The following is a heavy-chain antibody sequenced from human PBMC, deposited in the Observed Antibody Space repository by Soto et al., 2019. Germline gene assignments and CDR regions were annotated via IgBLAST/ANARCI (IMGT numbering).Heavy chain of an antibody. CDR3: ARGPNYFDGSGYSPRLDF. CDR2: INAGNGNT. J-gene: IGHJ4*02. D-gene: IGHD3-22*01. CDR1: GYTFTSYA. Sequence: ASVKVSCKASGYTFTSYAMHWVRQAPGQRLEWMGWINAGNGNTKYSQKFQGRVTITRDTSASTAYMELSSLTSEDTAVYFCARGPNYFDGSGYSPRLDFWGQGSLVTVSS. V-gene: IGHV1-3*01.